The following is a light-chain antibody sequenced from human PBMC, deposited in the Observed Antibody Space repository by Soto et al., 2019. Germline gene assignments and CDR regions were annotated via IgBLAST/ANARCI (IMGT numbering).Light chain of an antibody. Sequence: QAVVTQEPSLTVSPGGTVTLTCGSSTGAVTSGHYPYWFQQKPGQAPRTVIYDTSNKHSWTPARFSGSLLGDKAALTLSGAQPEDEAEYYCLLSYTGALVFGGGTKVTVL. CDR3: LLSYTGALV. V-gene: IGLV7-46*01. CDR2: DTS. CDR1: TGAVTSGHY. J-gene: IGLJ3*02.